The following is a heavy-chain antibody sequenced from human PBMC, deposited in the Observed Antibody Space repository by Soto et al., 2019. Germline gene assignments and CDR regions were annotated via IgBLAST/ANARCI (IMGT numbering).Heavy chain of an antibody. CDR2: IYYSGST. J-gene: IGHJ5*02. CDR3: ARELWFGELSNWFDP. D-gene: IGHD3-10*01. Sequence: PSETLSLTCTVSGGSVSSGSYYWSWIRQPPGKGLEWIGYIYYSGSTNYNPSLKSRVTISVDTSKNQFSLKLSSVTAADTAVYYCARELWFGELSNWFDPWGQGTLVTVSS. V-gene: IGHV4-61*01. CDR1: GGSVSSGSYY.